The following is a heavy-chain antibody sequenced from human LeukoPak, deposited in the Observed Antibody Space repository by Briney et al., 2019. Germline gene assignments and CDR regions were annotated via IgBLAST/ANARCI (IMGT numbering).Heavy chain of an antibody. CDR3: ARTMTPHDAFDI. CDR1: GGSISSGGYS. V-gene: IGHV4-30-2*01. D-gene: IGHD4-17*01. CDR2: IYHSGST. J-gene: IGHJ3*02. Sequence: SETLSLTCAVSGGSISSGGYSWSWIRQPPGKGLEWIGCIYHSGSTYYNPSLKSRVTISVDRSKNQFSLKLSSVTAADTAVYYCARTMTPHDAFDIWGQGTMVTVSS.